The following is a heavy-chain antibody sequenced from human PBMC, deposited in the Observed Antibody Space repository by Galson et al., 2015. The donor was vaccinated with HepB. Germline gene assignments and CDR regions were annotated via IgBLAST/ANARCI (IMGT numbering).Heavy chain of an antibody. D-gene: IGHD3-22*01. J-gene: IGHJ4*02. V-gene: IGHV3-11*01. CDR2: ISSSGKTS. CDR1: GFNFGDYY. Sequence: SLRLSCAASGFNFGDYYMSWIRQAPGKGPEWVSYISSSGKTSYYADSAKGRSTISRDNTKNSLYVQMDSLRAEDTAVYFCARLKISYFENNGYHFDYWGQGALVTVSS. CDR3: ARLKISYFENNGYHFDY.